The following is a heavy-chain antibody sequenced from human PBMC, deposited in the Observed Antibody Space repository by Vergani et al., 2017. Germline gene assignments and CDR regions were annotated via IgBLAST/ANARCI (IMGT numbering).Heavy chain of an antibody. V-gene: IGHV4-4*07. CDR1: GGSINSYY. CDR3: ARNIYYYMDV. Sequence: QVQLQESGPGLVKPSETLSLTCSVSGGSINSYYWSWIRQPAGKGLEWIGRIFSSGNTNYYPSLKSRVTMSVDTSKNQFSLTLNSVTAADTAVYYCARNIYYYMDVWGKGTTVTVSS. J-gene: IGHJ6*03. CDR2: IFSSGNT.